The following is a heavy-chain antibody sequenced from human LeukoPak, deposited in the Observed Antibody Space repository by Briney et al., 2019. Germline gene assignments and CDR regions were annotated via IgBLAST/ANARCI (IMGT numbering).Heavy chain of an antibody. V-gene: IGHV4-34*01. CDR1: GGSFSGYY. CDR2: INHSGST. Sequence: SETLSLTCAVYGGSFSGYYWSWIRQPPGKGLEWIGEINHSGSTNYNPSLKSRVTISVDTSKNQFSLKLSSVTAADTAMYYCSKSNGYGLIDYWGQGTLVTVSS. J-gene: IGHJ4*02. D-gene: IGHD5-12*01. CDR3: SKSNGYGLIDY.